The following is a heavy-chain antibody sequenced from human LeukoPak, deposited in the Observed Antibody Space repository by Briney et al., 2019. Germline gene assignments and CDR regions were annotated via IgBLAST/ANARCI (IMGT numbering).Heavy chain of an antibody. D-gene: IGHD3-22*01. CDR3: AREYPMSDAFDI. CDR1: GFTFSDYY. CDR2: ISSSGSNI. V-gene: IGHV3-11*04. J-gene: IGHJ3*02. Sequence: GGSLRLSCVASGFTFSDYYMSWIRQAPGKGLEWVSYISSSGSNIYYADSVKGRFTISRDNAKNSLYLQMNSLRAEDTAVYYCAREYPMSDAFDIWGQGTMVTVSS.